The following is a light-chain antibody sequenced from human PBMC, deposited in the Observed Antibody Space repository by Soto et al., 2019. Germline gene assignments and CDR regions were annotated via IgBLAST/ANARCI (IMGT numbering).Light chain of an antibody. CDR1: ETITNND. CDR2: GAS. CDR3: HHYGSSPPYT. Sequence: EIVLMQSPDILSLSPGERATVSCRASETITNNDLAWYQQQPDQAPRLLLYGASTRPTGIPDRFSGSGSGTDFTLTIDRLEPEDFAVYFCHHYGSSPPYTFGQGTKLDIK. J-gene: IGKJ2*01. V-gene: IGKV3-20*01.